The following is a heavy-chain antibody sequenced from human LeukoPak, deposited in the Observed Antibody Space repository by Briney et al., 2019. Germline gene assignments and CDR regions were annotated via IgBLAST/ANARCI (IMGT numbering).Heavy chain of an antibody. CDR3: ARDYYVWGSYPT. J-gene: IGHJ5*02. CDR1: GGSISSSNW. Sequence: SETLSLTCAVSGGSISSSNWWSWVRQPPGKGLEWIGEIYHSGSTNYNPSLKSRVTISVDKSKNQFSLKLSSVTAADTAVYYCARDYYVWGSYPTWGQGTRVTAPS. D-gene: IGHD3-16*01. V-gene: IGHV4-4*02. CDR2: IYHSGST.